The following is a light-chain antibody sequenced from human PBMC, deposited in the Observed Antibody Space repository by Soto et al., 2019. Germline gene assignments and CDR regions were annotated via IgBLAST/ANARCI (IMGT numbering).Light chain of an antibody. CDR3: QSYDISLRLVV. Sequence: QSVLTQPPSVSGAPGQRVTISCTGSSSNIGAGYNVHWYQQPPGRAPKLLIHDSTNRPSGVPDRFSGSKSGTSASLAITGLQADDEADYYCQSYDISLRLVVFGGGTKVTVL. CDR2: DST. CDR1: SSNIGAGYN. J-gene: IGLJ2*01. V-gene: IGLV1-40*01.